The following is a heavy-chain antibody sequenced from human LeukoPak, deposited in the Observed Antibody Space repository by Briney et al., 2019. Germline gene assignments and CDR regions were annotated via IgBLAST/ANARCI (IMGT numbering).Heavy chain of an antibody. CDR3: AKMQGYFDL. V-gene: IGHV3-23*01. Sequence: GGSLRLSCAASGFTFISQGMAWVRQAPGKGLEWVSAITGSADKTFYADSVKGRFTTSRDNSKNTLYLQMNSLSAEDTAVYYCAKMQGYFDLWGRGTLVTVSS. J-gene: IGHJ2*01. CDR1: GFTFISQG. CDR2: ITGSADKT.